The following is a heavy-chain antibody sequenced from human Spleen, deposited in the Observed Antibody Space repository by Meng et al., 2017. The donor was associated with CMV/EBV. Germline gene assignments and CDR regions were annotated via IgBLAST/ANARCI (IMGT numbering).Heavy chain of an antibody. CDR3: ASPGVRNTMIVVVDLAFDI. D-gene: IGHD3-22*01. Sequence: FSSYAISWVRQAPGQGLEWMGGIIPILGIANYAQKFQGRVTITADKSTSTAYMELSSLRSEDTAVYYCASPGVRNTMIVVVDLAFDIWGQGTMVTVSS. CDR2: IIPILGIA. J-gene: IGHJ3*02. V-gene: IGHV1-69*10. CDR1: FSSYA.